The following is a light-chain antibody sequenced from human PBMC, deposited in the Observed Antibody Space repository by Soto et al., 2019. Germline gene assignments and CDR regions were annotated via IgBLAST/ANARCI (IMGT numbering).Light chain of an antibody. CDR2: KAS. CDR3: QQYNSYSLT. Sequence: DIQMTQSPSTLSAAEGDRVTITCRASQSISSWLAWYQQKPGKAPKLLIYKASSLESGVPSRFSGSGSGTEFTLTISSLQPDDFATYYCQQYNSYSLTFGQGTKVEIK. J-gene: IGKJ1*01. V-gene: IGKV1-5*03. CDR1: QSISSW.